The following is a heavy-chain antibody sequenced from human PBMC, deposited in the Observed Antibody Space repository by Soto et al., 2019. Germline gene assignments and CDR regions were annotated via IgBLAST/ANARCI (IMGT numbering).Heavy chain of an antibody. V-gene: IGHV2-5*02. CDR2: IYWDDDK. Sequence: SGPTLVNPTQTLTLTCTFSGFSLSTSGVGVGWIRQPPGKALEWLALIYWDDDKRYSPSLKSRLTITKDTSKNQVVLQMTNMDPVDTPTYCCAPLLSTYRGYNNCRFAPWAQGTLFTVS. J-gene: IGHJ5*02. CDR1: GFSLSTSGVG. CDR3: APLLSTYRGYNNCRFAP. D-gene: IGHD5-12*01.